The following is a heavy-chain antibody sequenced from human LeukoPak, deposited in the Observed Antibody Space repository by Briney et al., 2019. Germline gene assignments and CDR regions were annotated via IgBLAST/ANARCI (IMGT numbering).Heavy chain of an antibody. D-gene: IGHD3-22*01. J-gene: IGHJ6*03. V-gene: IGHV3-9*01. CDR2: NSWNSGSI. Sequence: PGGSLRLSCAASGFTFDDYAMHWVRQAPGKGLEWVSGNSWNSGSIDYADSVKGRFTISRDNAKNSLYLQMNSLRAEDTALYYCAKGTGNYYDSSVYYMDVWGKGTTVTISS. CDR1: GFTFDDYA. CDR3: AKGTGNYYDSSVYYMDV.